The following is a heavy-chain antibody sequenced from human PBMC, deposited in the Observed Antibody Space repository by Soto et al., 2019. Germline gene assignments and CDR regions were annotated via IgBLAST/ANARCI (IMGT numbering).Heavy chain of an antibody. Sequence: PVPSLKISCRTSGYKFTSSWIAWVRQMPGKGLEWMGIIFPSDSDTRYSPSFKGQVTISADRSTSTVFLQWASLKASDTAVYFCARKGKSGYFNRFGTWGQGTLGAVGS. CDR3: ARKGKSGYFNRFGT. CDR2: IFPSDSDT. D-gene: IGHD3-22*01. V-gene: IGHV5-51*01. CDR1: GYKFTSSW. J-gene: IGHJ1*01.